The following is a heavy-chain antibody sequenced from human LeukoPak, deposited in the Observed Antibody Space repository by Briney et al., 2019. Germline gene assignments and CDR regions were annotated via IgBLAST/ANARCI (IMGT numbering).Heavy chain of an antibody. CDR2: MNPNSGNT. V-gene: IGHV1-8*01. Sequence: GASVKASCKASGYTFTSYDINWVRQATGQGLEWMGWMNPNSGNTGYAQKFQGRVTMTRNTSISTAYMELSSLRSEDTAVYYCARYTWDTHRAFDIWGQGTMVTVSS. J-gene: IGHJ3*02. CDR3: ARYTWDTHRAFDI. D-gene: IGHD1-26*01. CDR1: GYTFTSYD.